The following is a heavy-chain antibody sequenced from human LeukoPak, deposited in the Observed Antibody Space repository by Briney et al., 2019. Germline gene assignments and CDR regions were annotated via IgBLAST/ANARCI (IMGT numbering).Heavy chain of an antibody. CDR2: ISAGGSGT. J-gene: IGHJ4*02. CDR1: GFTFSSYW. CDR3: AKRDSSGWYALDH. V-gene: IGHV3-23*01. Sequence: GGSLRLSCAASGFTFSSYWMSWVRQAPGKGLEWVSSISAGGSGTYYADSVKGRFTISRDNSKNRLYLQMSSLRAEDTALYYCAKRDSSGWYALDHWGQGILVTVSS. D-gene: IGHD6-19*01.